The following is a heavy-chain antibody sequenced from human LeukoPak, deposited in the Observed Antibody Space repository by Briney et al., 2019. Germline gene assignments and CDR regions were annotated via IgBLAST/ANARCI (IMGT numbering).Heavy chain of an antibody. V-gene: IGHV3-30*02. Sequence: GGSLRLSCAASGFTFSSYGMHWVRQAPGKGLEWVAFIRYDGSNKYYADSVKGRFTISRANARNSLYLQMNNLRAEDTAVYYCARPRGCGSARCNNFDYWGQGTLVTVSS. CDR2: IRYDGSNK. CDR3: ARPRGCGSARCNNFDY. CDR1: GFTFSSYG. J-gene: IGHJ4*02. D-gene: IGHD2-2*01.